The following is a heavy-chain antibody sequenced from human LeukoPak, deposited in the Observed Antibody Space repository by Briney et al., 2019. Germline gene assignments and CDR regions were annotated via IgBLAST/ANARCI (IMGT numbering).Heavy chain of an antibody. J-gene: IGHJ3*02. CDR1: GYTFTDYY. CDR3: ARERYSGSYYRDAFDI. D-gene: IGHD1-26*01. V-gene: IGHV1-2*02. Sequence: GASVKVSCKASGYTFTDYYLHWVRQAPGQGLEWMGWINPNSGDTIYAQEFQGTVTMTRDTSISTVYMELSRLRSDDTAVYYCARERYSGSYYRDAFDIWGQGTMVTVSS. CDR2: INPNSGDT.